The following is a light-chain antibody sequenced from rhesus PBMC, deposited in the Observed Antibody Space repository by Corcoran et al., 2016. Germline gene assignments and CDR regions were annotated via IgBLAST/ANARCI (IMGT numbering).Light chain of an antibody. CDR1: QGFNSW. V-gene: IGKV1-19*01. J-gene: IGKJ2*01. CDR2: AAS. CDR3: QHYGDHPYS. Sequence: DIQMTQSLSSLSASVGDKVTITCHGSQGFNSWLAWYQQKLGKAPKPLIYAASSLQSGAPLRFSGSGSGTDYTLTISSLQPEDFATYYCQHYGDHPYSIGQGTKVDIK.